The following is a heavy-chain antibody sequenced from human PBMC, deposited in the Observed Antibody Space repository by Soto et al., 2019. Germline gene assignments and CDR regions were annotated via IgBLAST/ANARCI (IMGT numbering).Heavy chain of an antibody. Sequence: GGALRLSCAATGFTFSSYSMNWVRQAPGKGLEWVSYISSHSSTLYYADSVKGRFTISRDNAENSLYLQMNSLRDEDTAVYYCARDGSGNLYLNWFDPWGQGTLVTVSS. V-gene: IGHV3-48*02. J-gene: IGHJ5*02. D-gene: IGHD6-19*01. CDR2: ISSHSSTL. CDR1: GFTFSSYS. CDR3: ARDGSGNLYLNWFDP.